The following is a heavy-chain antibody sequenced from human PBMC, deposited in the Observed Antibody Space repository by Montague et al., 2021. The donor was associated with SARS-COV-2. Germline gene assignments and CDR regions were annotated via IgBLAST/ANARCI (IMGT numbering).Heavy chain of an antibody. J-gene: IGHJ4*02. D-gene: IGHD3-16*02. CDR3: ARQRTYYGEVWGTHRYTPDY. V-gene: IGHV4-39*01. CDR2: IYYSGST. CDR1: GGSFSSSNYY. Sequence: SETLSLTCSVSGGSFSSSNYYGGWIRQPPGKGPEWIGSIYYSGSTNYKPSVKSRVTMSVDTSKKQFSLRLTSVTAADTAVYYCARQRTYYGEVWGTHRYTPDYWGQGTLVTVSS.